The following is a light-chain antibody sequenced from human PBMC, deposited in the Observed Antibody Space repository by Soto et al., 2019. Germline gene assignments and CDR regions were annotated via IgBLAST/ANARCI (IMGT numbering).Light chain of an antibody. CDR2: DTS. V-gene: IGKV3-11*02. CDR3: QQRSSWPLT. CDR1: QSVNTY. J-gene: IGKJ4*01. Sequence: EIVLTQSPVTLSLSPGERVTLSCRASQSVNTYLTWHQQKPDQAPRLLIYDTSNRPTGIPPRFNGSGSERDFTLTISSLEPEDSAVYYCQQRSSWPLTFGGGTKVEIK.